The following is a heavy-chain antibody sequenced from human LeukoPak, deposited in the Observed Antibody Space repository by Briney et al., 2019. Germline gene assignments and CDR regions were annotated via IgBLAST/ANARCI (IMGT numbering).Heavy chain of an antibody. CDR2: IYYSGST. CDR3: AREVRYFDWVDYYYGMDV. J-gene: IGHJ6*02. CDR1: GGSISSYY. Sequence: SETLSLTCTVSGGSISSYYWSWIRQPPGKGLEWIGYIYYSGSTNYNPSLKSRVTISVDTSKNQFSLKLISVTAADTAVYYCAREVRYFDWVDYYYGMDVWGQGTTVTVSS. V-gene: IGHV4-59*01. D-gene: IGHD3-9*01.